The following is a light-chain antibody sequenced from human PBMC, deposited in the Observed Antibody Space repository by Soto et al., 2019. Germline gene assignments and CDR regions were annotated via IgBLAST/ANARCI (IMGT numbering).Light chain of an antibody. J-gene: IGKJ1*01. CDR2: DAS. V-gene: IGKV3-11*01. Sequence: EIELTQSPATLSLSPGERATLSCRASQSVSSYLAWYQQKPGQAPNLIIYDASNRATGIPARFSGSGSGTDFTLTISSLEPEDFAVYYCQQRSNWPVTFGQGTKVEIK. CDR1: QSVSSY. CDR3: QQRSNWPVT.